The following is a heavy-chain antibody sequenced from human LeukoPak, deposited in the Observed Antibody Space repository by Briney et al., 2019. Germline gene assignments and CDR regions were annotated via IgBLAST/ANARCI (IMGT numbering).Heavy chain of an antibody. CDR1: GFTFGGCG. V-gene: IGHV3-33*01. D-gene: IGHD1-14*01. CDR2: IAYGGSRA. CDR3: TRYNNDHFDY. Sequence: GGSLRLSCAGSGFTFGGCGMHWFRQTPGKGLEWVAVIAYGGSRAFYADSVKGRSTISRDNFKNTMSVQMDDLRAEDTAVYYCTRYNNDHFDYWGQGTLVTVSS. J-gene: IGHJ4*02.